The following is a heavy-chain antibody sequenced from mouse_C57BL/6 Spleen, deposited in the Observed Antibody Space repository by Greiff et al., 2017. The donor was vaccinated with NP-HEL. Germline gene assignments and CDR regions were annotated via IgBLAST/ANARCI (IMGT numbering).Heavy chain of an antibody. CDR1: GYTFTDYN. D-gene: IGHD3-2*02. V-gene: IGHV1-18*01. CDR3: ARRDSSGPYAMEY. J-gene: IGHJ4*01. Sequence: VQLQQSGPELVKPGASVKIPCKASGYTFTDYNMDWVKQSHGKSLEWIGDINPNNGGTIYNQKFKGKATLTVDKSSSTAYLERRSLTSEDTAVYYCARRDSSGPYAMEYWGQGTSVTVAS. CDR2: INPNNGGT.